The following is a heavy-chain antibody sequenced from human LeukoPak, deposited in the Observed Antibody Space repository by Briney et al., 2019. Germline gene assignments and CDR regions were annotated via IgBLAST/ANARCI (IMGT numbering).Heavy chain of an antibody. D-gene: IGHD6-13*01. J-gene: IGHJ5*02. CDR1: GYSISSGYS. Sequence: SETLSLTCAVFGYSISSGYSWGWIRRPPGKGLEWIGSIYHSGSTYYNPSLKSRVTLSVDTSKNQFSLKLSSVTAADTAVYYCARHGPESGSWPNWFDPWGQGTLVTVSS. V-gene: IGHV4-38-2*01. CDR3: ARHGPESGSWPNWFDP. CDR2: IYHSGST.